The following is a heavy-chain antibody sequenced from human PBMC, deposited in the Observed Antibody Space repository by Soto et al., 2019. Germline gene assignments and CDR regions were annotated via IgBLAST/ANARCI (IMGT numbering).Heavy chain of an antibody. V-gene: IGHV1-18*01. Sequence: RASVKVSCKASGYTFTNFGINWVRQAPGQGPEWMGWISGNNGDTDYAQNLQGRVTLTTDTSTTTAYMEMRSLTYDDTAMYYCARDFQTWGQGTLVTVSS. J-gene: IGHJ5*02. CDR2: ISGNNGDT. CDR3: ARDFQT. CDR1: GYTFTNFG.